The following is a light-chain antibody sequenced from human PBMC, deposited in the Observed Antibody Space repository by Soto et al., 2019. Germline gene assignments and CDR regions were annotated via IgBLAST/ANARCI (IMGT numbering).Light chain of an antibody. Sequence: SYELTQPPSVSVAPGRTATITCGGDNIGTKSVHWYQQKPGQAPVLVMYYDSDRPSGIPERFSGSNSDNTATLTISSVEAGDEADYYCQVWDSIGDHYVFGTATKLTVL. CDR1: NIGTKS. CDR2: YDS. CDR3: QVWDSIGDHYV. J-gene: IGLJ1*01. V-gene: IGLV3-21*04.